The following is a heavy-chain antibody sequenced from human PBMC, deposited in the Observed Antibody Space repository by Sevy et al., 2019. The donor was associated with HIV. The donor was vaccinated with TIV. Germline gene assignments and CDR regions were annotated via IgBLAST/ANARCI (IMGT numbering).Heavy chain of an antibody. D-gene: IGHD5-12*01. Sequence: GGSLRLSCAASGFTFSSYGMHWVRQAPGKGLEWVAVIWYDGSNQYYADSVKGRFTISRDNSKNTLYLQMNSLRAEDTAVYYCARDMGDGYNLALDYWGQGTLVTVSS. CDR2: IWYDGSNQ. V-gene: IGHV3-33*01. J-gene: IGHJ4*02. CDR1: GFTFSSYG. CDR3: ARDMGDGYNLALDY.